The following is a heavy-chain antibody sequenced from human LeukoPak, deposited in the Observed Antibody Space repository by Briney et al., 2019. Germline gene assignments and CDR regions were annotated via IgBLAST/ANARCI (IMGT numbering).Heavy chain of an antibody. CDR2: IDPDTGDT. Sequence: GASVKVSCKPSGYTFIDHYLHWVRQAPGQGLESLGWIDPDTGDTNYPQKFQGRVTMTRDTSISTAYMELSRLRSDDTAVYYCARARRAAGTQNDYWGQGTLVTVSS. J-gene: IGHJ4*02. CDR3: ARARRAAGTQNDY. D-gene: IGHD6-13*01. CDR1: GYTFIDHY. V-gene: IGHV1-2*02.